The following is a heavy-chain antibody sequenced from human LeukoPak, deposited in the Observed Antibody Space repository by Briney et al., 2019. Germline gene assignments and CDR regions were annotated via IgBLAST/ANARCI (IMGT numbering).Heavy chain of an antibody. CDR2: INHGGST. CDR3: ATGVSPDY. V-gene: IGHV4-34*01. Sequence: PSETLSLTCAVYGGSFSGYYWSWIRQPPGKGLEWIGEINHGGSTNYNPSLKSRVTISVDTSKNQFSLKLSSVTAADTAFYYCATGVSPDYWGQGTLVTVSS. J-gene: IGHJ4*02. CDR1: GGSFSGYY.